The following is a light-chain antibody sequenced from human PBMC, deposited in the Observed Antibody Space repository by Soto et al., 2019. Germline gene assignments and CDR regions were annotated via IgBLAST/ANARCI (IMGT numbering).Light chain of an antibody. J-gene: IGKJ1*01. CDR1: QSVSSN. CDR3: QHYNNWPRT. Sequence: EIVMTQSPATLSVSPGERATLSCRASQSVSSNLACYQQKPGQAPRLLIYGASTRATGIPARFSGSGSGTAFTITISSLQSEDFAVYYCQHYNNWPRTFGQGTKVEI. V-gene: IGKV3-15*01. CDR2: GAS.